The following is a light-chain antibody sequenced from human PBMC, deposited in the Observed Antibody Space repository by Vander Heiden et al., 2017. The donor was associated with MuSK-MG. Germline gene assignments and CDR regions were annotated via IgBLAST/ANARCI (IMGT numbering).Light chain of an antibody. CDR2: KDT. V-gene: IGLV3-16*01. CDR3: LSGDSSDTYWV. Sequence: SYELTQPPSVSVSLGQMARLTCSGEALPKKYVYWYQQKPGQFPAVVIYKDTERPSGIPERFSGSSSGTTVTMTISGVQAEDEADYYCLSGDSSDTYWVFGGGTKLTVL. J-gene: IGLJ3*02. CDR1: ALPKKY.